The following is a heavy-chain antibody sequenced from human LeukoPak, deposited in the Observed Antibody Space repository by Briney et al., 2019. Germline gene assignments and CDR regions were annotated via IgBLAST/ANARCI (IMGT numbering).Heavy chain of an antibody. V-gene: IGHV4-39*01. CDR1: GGSISTSSCC. D-gene: IGHD6-25*01. J-gene: IGHJ4*01. Sequence: PSETLSLTCTVSGGSISTSSCCWGWIRQPPGKGLEWIGSISYSGTTYYNPSLKSRVTISVDTSNNQFSLRLTSVTAADTAVYFCARHPSSAWHADYWGHGTLVTVSS. CDR3: ARHPSSAWHADY. CDR2: ISYSGTT.